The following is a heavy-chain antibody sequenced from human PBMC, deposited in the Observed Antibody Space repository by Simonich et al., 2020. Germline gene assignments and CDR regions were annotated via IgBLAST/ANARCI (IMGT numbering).Heavy chain of an antibody. V-gene: IGHV1-2*02. CDR1: GYTFTGYY. Sequence: QVQLVQSGAEVKKPGASVKVSCKASGYTFTGYYMHWVRQAPGQGLAWMGWINPNSGGTNYAKKFQGRVTMTRDTSISTAYMELSRLRSDDTAVYYCARVRFEAFDIWGQGTMVTVSS. CDR3: ARVRFEAFDI. J-gene: IGHJ3*02. CDR2: INPNSGGT.